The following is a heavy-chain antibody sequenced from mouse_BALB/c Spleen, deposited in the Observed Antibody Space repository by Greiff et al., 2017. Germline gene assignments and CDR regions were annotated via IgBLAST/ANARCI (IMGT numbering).Heavy chain of an antibody. CDR3: TRDQDYGSSIFAY. CDR2: ISSGGSYT. J-gene: IGHJ3*01. D-gene: IGHD1-1*01. V-gene: IGHV5-6*01. Sequence: EVKLVESGGDLVKPGGSLKLSCAASGFTFSSYGMSWVRQTPDKRLEWVATISSGGSYTYYPDSVKGRFTISRDNAKNTLYLQMSSLKSEDTAMYYCTRDQDYGSSIFAYWGQGTLVTVSA. CDR1: GFTFSSYG.